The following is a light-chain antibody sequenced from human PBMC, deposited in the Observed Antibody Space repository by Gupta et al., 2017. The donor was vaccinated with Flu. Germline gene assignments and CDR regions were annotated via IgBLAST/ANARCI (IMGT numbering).Light chain of an antibody. CDR1: QSVSSK. Sequence: EVVMTQSPATLSVSPGERATLSCRASQSVSSKLAWYQQKPGQAPRLLIHGASIRATGIPARFSGSGSGTEFTLTISSLQSEDFAVYYCEQYNNWPPEYTFGQGTXLEIK. CDR2: GAS. CDR3: EQYNNWPPEYT. V-gene: IGKV3-15*01. J-gene: IGKJ2*01.